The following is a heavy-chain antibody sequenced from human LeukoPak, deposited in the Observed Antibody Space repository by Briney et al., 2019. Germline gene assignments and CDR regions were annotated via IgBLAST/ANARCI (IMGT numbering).Heavy chain of an antibody. J-gene: IGHJ4*02. Sequence: SETLSLTCTVSGGSSRSNSYYWGWIRQPPGKGLEFVGSIYYSGSSYYHPSLKSRATISIDTSKNQFSLKLYSVTAADTALYYCARYTRGTYYFDSWGQGILVTVSS. D-gene: IGHD3-10*01. CDR3: ARYTRGTYYFDS. CDR2: IYYSGSS. CDR1: GGSSRSNSYY. V-gene: IGHV4-39*01.